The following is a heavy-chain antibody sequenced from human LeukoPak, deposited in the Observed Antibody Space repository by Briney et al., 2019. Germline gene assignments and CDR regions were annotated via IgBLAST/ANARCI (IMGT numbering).Heavy chain of an antibody. V-gene: IGHV4-39*02. J-gene: IGHJ6*03. CDR2: DSYSRST. Sequence: PSETLSLTCTVSGGSFSSSDYYWRWSRQAPGKGRVWIVRDSYSRSTYDNRSLKIHLPISVHKAQHHFSLKQTAVTADGLAFYSCARLTHSYFSDTSGYYPYYYMDVWGKGATVTVSS. D-gene: IGHD3-22*01. CDR3: ARLTHSYFSDTSGYYPYYYMDV. CDR1: GGSFSSSDYY.